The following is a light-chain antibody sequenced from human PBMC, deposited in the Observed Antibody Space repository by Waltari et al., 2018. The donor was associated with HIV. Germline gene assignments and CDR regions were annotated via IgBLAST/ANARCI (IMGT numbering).Light chain of an antibody. CDR2: NND. Sequence: QSVLTQPSSATGTPGQRVTISCSGSTSNFGTNNVFWYQQLPGTAPKLLIFNNDRRPSGVPDRFSASKSGTSASLAISGLRSEDEADYFCAAWDHSRSGFYVFGTGTKVTV. CDR1: TSNFGTNN. J-gene: IGLJ1*01. V-gene: IGLV1-47*02. CDR3: AAWDHSRSGFYV.